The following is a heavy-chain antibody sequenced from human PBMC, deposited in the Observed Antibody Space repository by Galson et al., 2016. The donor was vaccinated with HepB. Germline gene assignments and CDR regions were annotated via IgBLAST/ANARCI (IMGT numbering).Heavy chain of an antibody. CDR1: GFTFSDYG. CDR3: AREGYKRNDWDYCGMDV. V-gene: IGHV3-33*01. J-gene: IGHJ6*02. Sequence: SLRLSCAASGFTFSDYGLHWVRQAPGKGLEWVAVIWSDGNSQYYADSVKGRFTISRDNSKNTLYLQMNSLRAEDTAVYYCAREGYKRNDWDYCGMDVWGQGTTVTVSS. D-gene: IGHD1-20*01. CDR2: IWSDGNSQ.